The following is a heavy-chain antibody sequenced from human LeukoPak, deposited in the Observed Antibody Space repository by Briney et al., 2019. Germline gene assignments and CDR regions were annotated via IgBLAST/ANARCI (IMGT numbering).Heavy chain of an antibody. CDR2: IIPILGIA. J-gene: IGHJ4*02. CDR1: GGTFSSYA. Sequence: ASVKVSCKASGGTFSSYAISWVRQAPGQGLEWMGRIIPILGIANYAQKFQGRVTITADKSTSTAYMGLSSLRSEDTAVYYCVSGVAGSYYGGNYWGQGTLVTVSS. CDR3: VSGVAGSYYGGNY. V-gene: IGHV1-69*04. D-gene: IGHD1-26*01.